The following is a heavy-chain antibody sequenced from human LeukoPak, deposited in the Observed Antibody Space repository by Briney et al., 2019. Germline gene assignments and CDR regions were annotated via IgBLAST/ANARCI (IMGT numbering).Heavy chain of an antibody. CDR3: ARLGLLWFGDP. D-gene: IGHD3-10*01. V-gene: IGHV4-34*01. J-gene: IGHJ5*02. CDR2: INHSGRT. CDR1: GGSFSGYY. Sequence: SETLSLTCAVYGGSFSGYYWRWIRQPSGKGLEWIGEINHSGRTNYNPSLKSRVTISVDTSKNQFSLKLSSVTAADTAVYYCARLGLLWFGDPWGQGTLVTVSS.